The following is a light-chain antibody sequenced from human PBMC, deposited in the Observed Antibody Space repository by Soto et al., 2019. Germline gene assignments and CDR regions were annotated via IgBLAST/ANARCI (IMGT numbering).Light chain of an antibody. CDR1: QSVSSN. J-gene: IGKJ4*01. V-gene: IGKV3-15*01. CDR3: QQSNKWPPVT. Sequence: EIVMTQSPAILSVSLGERVTLSCRASQSVSSNLAWYQQKPGQAPRLLIYGASTRATGIPARFSGSGSGTEFTLTISSLQSEDFGVYYCQQSNKWPPVTFGGGTKV. CDR2: GAS.